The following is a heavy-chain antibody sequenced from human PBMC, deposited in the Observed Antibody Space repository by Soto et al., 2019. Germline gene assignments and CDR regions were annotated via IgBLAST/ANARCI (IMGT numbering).Heavy chain of an antibody. J-gene: IGHJ5*02. D-gene: IGHD3-22*01. V-gene: IGHV3-23*01. CDR3: AKAIVVVTTPPEFDP. Sequence: EVQLLESGGGLVQPGVSLRLSCAASGFTFSSYAMSWVRQAPGKGLEWVSAISGSGGSTYYAASVTGRFTISRDNSKNTLYLQMNSLRSEDTAVYYCAKAIVVVTTPPEFDPWGQGTLVTVSS. CDR1: GFTFSSYA. CDR2: ISGSGGST.